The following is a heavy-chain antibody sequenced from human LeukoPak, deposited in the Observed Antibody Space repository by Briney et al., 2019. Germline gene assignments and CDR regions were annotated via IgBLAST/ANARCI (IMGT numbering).Heavy chain of an antibody. Sequence: GGSLRLSCAASGLTFTKGWMSWVRQAPGKGLEWVGRILSKSDRGTSEYAPPVKGRFTISRDDSKNTLFLEMGSLKTDDTALYYCVIPQFYSGSRDDYWGQGILVTVSS. D-gene: IGHD6-19*01. CDR2: ILSKSDRGTS. V-gene: IGHV3-15*01. J-gene: IGHJ4*02. CDR1: GLTFTKGW. CDR3: VIPQFYSGSRDDY.